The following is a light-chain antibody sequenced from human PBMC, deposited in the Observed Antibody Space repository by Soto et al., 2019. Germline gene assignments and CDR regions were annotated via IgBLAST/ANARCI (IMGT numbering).Light chain of an antibody. CDR2: EVS. J-gene: IGLJ2*01. CDR3: SSYTSSSTLV. V-gene: IGLV2-14*01. CDR1: SSDVGGYNY. Sequence: QLVLTQPASVSGSPGQSITISCTGSSSDVGGYNYVSWYQQHPGKAPKLMIYEVSNRPSGISNRFSGSKSGNTASLTLSGLQAEDEADYYCSSYTSSSTLVFGGGTKLTVL.